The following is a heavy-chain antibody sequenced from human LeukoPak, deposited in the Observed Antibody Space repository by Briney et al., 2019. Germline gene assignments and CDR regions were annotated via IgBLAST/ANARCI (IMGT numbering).Heavy chain of an antibody. CDR2: ISHSGST. D-gene: IGHD5-18*01. Sequence: PSETLSLTCAVSGSSISSSNWWSWVRQPPGKGLEWIGEISHSGSTNYNPSLKSRVTISVDKSKNHFSLKLSSVTAADTAVYYCARDSRGYGYESLPFDYWGQGTLVTVSS. J-gene: IGHJ4*02. V-gene: IGHV4-4*02. CDR3: ARDSRGYGYESLPFDY. CDR1: GSSISSSNW.